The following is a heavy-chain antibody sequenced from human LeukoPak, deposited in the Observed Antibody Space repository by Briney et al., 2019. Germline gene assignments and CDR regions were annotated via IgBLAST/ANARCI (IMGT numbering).Heavy chain of an antibody. V-gene: IGHV4-34*01. Sequence: SETLSLTCAVYGGSSTGYYWSWIRQPPGKGLEWIGEINDSGNTNYSPSLESRITISVDTSKNQFSLHLNSVTAADTAVYYCARVSGYCSDGVCRFDYWGPGALVTVSS. CDR1: GGSSTGYY. CDR3: ARVSGYCSDGVCRFDY. J-gene: IGHJ4*02. D-gene: IGHD2-8*01. CDR2: INDSGNT.